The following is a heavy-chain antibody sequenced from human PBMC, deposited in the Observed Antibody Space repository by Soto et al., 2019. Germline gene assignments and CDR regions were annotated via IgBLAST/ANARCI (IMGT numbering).Heavy chain of an antibody. Sequence: SETLSLTCTVSGGSISSYYWSWIRRPPGKGLERIGYIYYSGSTNYNPSLKSRVTISVDTSQNQFSLKQSSLTAADTAVYFGAGGGGYDRSGYTYWGKGTLVTVSS. CDR3: AGGGGYDRSGYTY. J-gene: IGHJ4*02. CDR1: GGSISSYY. D-gene: IGHD3-22*01. CDR2: IYYSGST. V-gene: IGHV4-59*01.